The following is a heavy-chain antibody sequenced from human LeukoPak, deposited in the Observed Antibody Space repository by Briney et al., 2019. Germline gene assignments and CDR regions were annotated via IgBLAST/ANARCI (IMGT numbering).Heavy chain of an antibody. D-gene: IGHD6-13*01. V-gene: IGHV4-59*01. Sequence: SETLSLTCTVSGGSISSYYWSWIRQPPGKGLEWIGYIYYSGSTNYNPSLKSRVTISVDTSKNQFSLKLSSVTAADTAVYYCARAERSSSFERWFDPWGQGTLVTVAS. J-gene: IGHJ5*02. CDR2: IYYSGST. CDR1: GGSISSYY. CDR3: ARAERSSSFERWFDP.